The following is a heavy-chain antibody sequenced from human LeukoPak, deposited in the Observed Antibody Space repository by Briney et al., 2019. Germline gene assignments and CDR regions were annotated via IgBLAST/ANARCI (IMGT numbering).Heavy chain of an antibody. V-gene: IGHV1-18*01. D-gene: IGHD1-26*01. J-gene: IGHJ6*03. Sequence: ASVKVSCKASGYTFTSYGISWVRQAPGQGLEWMGWISAYNGNTNYAQKLQGRVTMTTDTSTSTAYMELRSLRSDDTAVYYCARVAWAANNYYYYYMDVWGKGTTVTISS. CDR3: ARVAWAANNYYYYYMDV. CDR2: ISAYNGNT. CDR1: GYTFTSYG.